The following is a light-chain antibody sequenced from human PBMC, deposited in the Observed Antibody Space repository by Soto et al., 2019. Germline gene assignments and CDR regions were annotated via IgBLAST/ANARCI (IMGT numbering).Light chain of an antibody. V-gene: IGKV1-27*01. CDR1: QGIAPY. CDR3: QKYNSAPPT. J-gene: IGKJ4*01. Sequence: DVQMTQSPSSLSAFVGNRVTITCRAGQGIAPYLAWFQQKPGKVPKLLIYATSTLQSGVPSRFSGSGSGTDFTLTINSLQPEDVGTYYCQKYNSAPPTFGGGTKVDIK. CDR2: ATS.